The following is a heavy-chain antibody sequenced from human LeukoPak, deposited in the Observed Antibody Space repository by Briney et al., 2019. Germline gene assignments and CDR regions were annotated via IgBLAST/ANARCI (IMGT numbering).Heavy chain of an antibody. CDR2: IIPIFGTA. CDR3: ARGIRAFSGPPGKGPFDY. J-gene: IGHJ4*02. Sequence: GASVKVSCKASGYTFTSYYMHWVRQAPGQGLEWMGGIIPIFGTANYAQKFQGRVTITADESTSTAYMELSSLRSEDTAVYYCARGIRAFSGPPGKGPFDYWGQGTLVTVSS. V-gene: IGHV1-69*13. D-gene: IGHD6-13*01. CDR1: GYTFTSYY.